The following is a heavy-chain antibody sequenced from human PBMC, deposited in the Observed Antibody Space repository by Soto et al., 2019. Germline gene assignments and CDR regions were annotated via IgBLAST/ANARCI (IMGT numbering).Heavy chain of an antibody. CDR2: INHSGST. J-gene: IGHJ6*02. CDR3: AGQVGVVVPAAMTDYYYYYGMDV. Sequence: SETLSLTCAVSGGSFSGYYWSWIRQPPGKGLEWIGEINHSGSTNQNPSLKSRVTISGDTSKNQFSLKLRSVTAADTAVYYCAGQVGVVVPAAMTDYYYYYGMDVWGQGTTVTVSS. V-gene: IGHV4-34*01. CDR1: GGSFSGYY. D-gene: IGHD2-2*01.